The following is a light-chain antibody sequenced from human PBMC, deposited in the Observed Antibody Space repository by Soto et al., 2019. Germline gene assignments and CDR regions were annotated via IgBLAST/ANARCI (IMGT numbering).Light chain of an antibody. Sequence: EAVLTQSPATLSVSPGERATLSCRASQSVATNVAWYQQRPGQAPRLLIYGASKRAIGLPARFSGSGSGTEFTLTITSLQSEDFAVYYCQQYNNWPQTFGQGIKVEIK. CDR3: QQYNNWPQT. V-gene: IGKV3-15*01. J-gene: IGKJ1*01. CDR1: QSVATN. CDR2: GAS.